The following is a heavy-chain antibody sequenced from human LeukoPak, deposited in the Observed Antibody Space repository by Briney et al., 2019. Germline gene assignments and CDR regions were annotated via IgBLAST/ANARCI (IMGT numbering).Heavy chain of an antibody. CDR2: ISYDGSNK. Sequence: GRSLRLSCAASGFTFSSYGMHWVRQAPGKGLVGVAVISYDGSNKCYADSVKGGFTISRDNSKNTLYLQMNYLRAEDTAVYYCAKSKLGVVVTAYKYYFDYWGQGTLVTVSS. J-gene: IGHJ4*02. CDR1: GFTFSSYG. V-gene: IGHV3-30*18. CDR3: AKSKLGVVVTAYKYYFDY. D-gene: IGHD2-21*02.